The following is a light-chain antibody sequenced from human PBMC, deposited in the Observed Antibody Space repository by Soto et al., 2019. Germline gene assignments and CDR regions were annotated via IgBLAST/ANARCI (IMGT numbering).Light chain of an antibody. CDR2: GNS. CDR3: QSYDSSLSAPV. Sequence: QSVLTQPPSVSGAPGQRVTISCTGSSSNIGAGYDVHWYQQLPGTAPKLLISGNSNRPSGVPDRFSGSKSGTSASLAITGLQAEDEADYYCQSYDSSLSAPVFGGGTQLTVL. CDR1: SSNIGAGYD. J-gene: IGLJ7*01. V-gene: IGLV1-40*01.